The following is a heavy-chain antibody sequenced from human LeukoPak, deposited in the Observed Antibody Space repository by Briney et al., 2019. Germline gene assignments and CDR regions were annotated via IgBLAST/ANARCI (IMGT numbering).Heavy chain of an antibody. J-gene: IGHJ5*02. CDR2: ISGSGGSA. Sequence: PGGSLRLSCAASGFTFSSYAMSWVRQAPGKGLEWVSAISGSGGSAYYADPVKGRFTVSRDNSKNTLYLQMNSLRAEETAVYYCARDYWFDPWGQGTLVTVSS. CDR3: ARDYWFDP. V-gene: IGHV3-23*01. CDR1: GFTFSSYA.